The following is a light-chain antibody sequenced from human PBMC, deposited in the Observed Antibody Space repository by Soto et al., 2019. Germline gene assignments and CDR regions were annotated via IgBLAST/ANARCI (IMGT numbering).Light chain of an antibody. Sequence: EIVMTQSPATLSVSPGERVTLSCRASQSVTRNLAWYQHTPGQSPRLLISAASSGATGLPSRFSGSGSGTDFTLTISRLEPENFAVYYCQQFGSTPWTFGQGTKVEIK. J-gene: IGKJ1*01. CDR1: QSVTRN. V-gene: IGKV3-15*01. CDR3: QQFGSTPWT. CDR2: AAS.